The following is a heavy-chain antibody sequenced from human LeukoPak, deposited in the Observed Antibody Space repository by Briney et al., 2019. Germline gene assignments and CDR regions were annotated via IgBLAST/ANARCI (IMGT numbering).Heavy chain of an antibody. D-gene: IGHD3-10*01. CDR3: ARGPSYGSGSYNIYGIDY. V-gene: IGHV1-8*01. J-gene: IGHJ4*02. CDR2: MNPNSANT. Sequence: ASVKVPCKASGYTFTSYDINWVRQATGQGLEWMGWMNPNSANTGYAQKFQGRVTMTRDTSISTAYMELSSLTSEDTAVYYCARGPSYGSGSYNIYGIDYWGQGTLVTVSS. CDR1: GYTFTSYD.